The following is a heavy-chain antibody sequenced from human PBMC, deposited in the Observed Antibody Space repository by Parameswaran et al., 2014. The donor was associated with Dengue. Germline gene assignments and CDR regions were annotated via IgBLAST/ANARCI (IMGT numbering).Heavy chain of an antibody. V-gene: IGHV3-23*01. CDR3: AKGSAGDFGGRFDC. D-gene: IGHD2-21*02. J-gene: IGHJ5*01. Sequence: VRQMPGKGLEWVSAISTGGTDTYYADSVRGRFTISRDNSGNTLFLQMNSLRVEDTALYFCAKGSAGDFGGRFDCWGQGTLVTVSS. CDR2: ISTGGTDT.